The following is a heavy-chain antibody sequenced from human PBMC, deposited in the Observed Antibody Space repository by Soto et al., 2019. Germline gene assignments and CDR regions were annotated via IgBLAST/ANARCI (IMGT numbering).Heavy chain of an antibody. CDR2: ISSSGSTI. D-gene: IGHD3-10*01. Sequence: QVQLVESGGGLVKPGGSLRLSCAASGFTFSDYYMSWIRQAPGKGLEWVSYISSSGSTIYYADSVKGRFTISRDNAKNSLYLQMHSLRAEDTAVYYCARAEVRGVTYYYYYGMDVWGQGTTVTVSS. V-gene: IGHV3-11*01. CDR3: ARAEVRGVTYYYYYGMDV. J-gene: IGHJ6*02. CDR1: GFTFSDYY.